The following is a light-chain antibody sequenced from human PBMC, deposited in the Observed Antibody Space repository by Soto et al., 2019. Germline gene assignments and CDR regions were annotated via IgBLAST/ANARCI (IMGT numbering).Light chain of an antibody. J-gene: IGLJ1*01. CDR2: DVT. V-gene: IGLV2-14*01. CDR3: SSFTRSITYV. Sequence: QSVLTQPASVSGSPGQSITISCTGTSSDVGGYNSVSWYRQDPGKAPKLIIYDVTYRPSGVSNRFSGSKSGNTASLTISGLQSEDEADYHCSSFTRSITYVFGNGTKVTV. CDR1: SSDVGGYNS.